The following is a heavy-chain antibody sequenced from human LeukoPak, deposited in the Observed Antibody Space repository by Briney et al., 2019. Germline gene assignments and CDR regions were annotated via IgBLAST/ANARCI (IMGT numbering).Heavy chain of an antibody. D-gene: IGHD5-18*01. CDR3: ARDVTLGGWFDP. CDR2: IYYSGST. V-gene: IGHV4-59*01. CDR1: GGSISSYY. Sequence: PSETLSPTCTVSGGSISSYYWSWIRQPPGKGLEWIGYIYYSGSTNYNPSLKSRVTISVDTSKNQFSLKLSSVTAADTAVYYCARDVTLGGWFDPWGQGTLVTVSS. J-gene: IGHJ5*02.